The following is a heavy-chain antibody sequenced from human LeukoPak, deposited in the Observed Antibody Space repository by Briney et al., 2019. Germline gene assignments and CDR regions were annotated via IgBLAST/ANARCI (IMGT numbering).Heavy chain of an antibody. CDR2: INPSGGST. J-gene: IGHJ3*02. CDR1: GYTFTSYY. Sequence: ASVKVSGKASGYTFTSYYMHWVRQAPGQGLEWMGIINPSGGSTSYAQKFQGRVTMTRDTSTSTVYIELSSLRSEDTAVYYCARVSGSITIFGGPKAFDIWGQGTMVTVSS. CDR3: ARVSGSITIFGGPKAFDI. D-gene: IGHD3-3*01. V-gene: IGHV1-46*01.